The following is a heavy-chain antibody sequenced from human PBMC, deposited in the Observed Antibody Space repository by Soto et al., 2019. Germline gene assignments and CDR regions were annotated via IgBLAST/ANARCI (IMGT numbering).Heavy chain of an antibody. Sequence: SGPTLVNPTQTLTLTCTFSGFSLTTNGMVLSWIRQPPGKALEWLALIDWDDNTYYSTSLNNRLTLSKDTSKNQVVLLVRHMGPVDTATYYCARIPCGNYYTATFFDPWGQGIPVTVSS. CDR1: GFSLTTNGMV. J-gene: IGHJ5*02. CDR3: ARIPCGNYYTATFFDP. D-gene: IGHD3-22*01. V-gene: IGHV2-70*01. CDR2: IDWDDNT.